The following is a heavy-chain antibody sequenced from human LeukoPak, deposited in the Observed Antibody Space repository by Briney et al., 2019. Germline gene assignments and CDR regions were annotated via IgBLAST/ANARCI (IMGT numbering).Heavy chain of an antibody. J-gene: IGHJ4*02. CDR1: GFTVSTNY. V-gene: IGHV3-66*01. D-gene: IGHD3-10*01. CDR2: IYSGDTT. Sequence: GGSLRLSCAASGFTVSTNYMSWVRQAPGKGLEWGSVIYSGDTTFYADSVRGKFTFSRDNSKNTLYLQMNSLRAEDTAVYYCASILRSSSGYYFDYWGQGTLVTVSS. CDR3: ASILRSSSGYYFDY.